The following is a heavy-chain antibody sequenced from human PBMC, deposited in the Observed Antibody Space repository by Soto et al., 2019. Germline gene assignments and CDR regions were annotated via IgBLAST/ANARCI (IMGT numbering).Heavy chain of an antibody. V-gene: IGHV4-38-2*02. CDR2: IYHSGST. D-gene: IGHD3-22*01. J-gene: IGHJ4*02. CDR3: ARDLYRRHSSDYFY. Sequence: SETLSLTCAVSGYSISSGYYWGWIRQPPGKGLEWIGSIYHSGSTYYNPSLKSRVTISVDTSKNQFSLKLSSVTAADTAVYYCARDLYRRHSSDYFYWGQGTLVTVSS. CDR1: GYSISSGYY.